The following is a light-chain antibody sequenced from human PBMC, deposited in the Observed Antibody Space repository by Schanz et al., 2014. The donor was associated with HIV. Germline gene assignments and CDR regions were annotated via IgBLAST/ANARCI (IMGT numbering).Light chain of an antibody. V-gene: IGLV1-40*01. Sequence: QSLLTQPPSVSGAPGQRVTISCTGSSSNIGAGYDVHWYKQLPETAPKLLIFGNNNRPSGVPDRFSGSKSGTSASLAITGLQAEDEADYYCAAWDDSLNGYVFGTGTKVTVL. CDR1: SSNIGAGYD. CDR3: AAWDDSLNGYV. CDR2: GNN. J-gene: IGLJ1*01.